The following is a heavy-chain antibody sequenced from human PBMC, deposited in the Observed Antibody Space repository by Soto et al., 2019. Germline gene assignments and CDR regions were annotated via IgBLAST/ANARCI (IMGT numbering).Heavy chain of an antibody. CDR1: GGSFSGYY. D-gene: IGHD4-17*01. J-gene: IGHJ4*02. CDR2: INHSGST. Sequence: SETLSLTCAVYGGSFSGYYWSWIRQPPGKGLEWIGEINHSGSTNYNPSLKSRVTISVDTSKNQFSLKLSSVTAADTAVYYCALRSTTVTRDYWGQGTLVT. CDR3: ALRSTTVTRDY. V-gene: IGHV4-34*01.